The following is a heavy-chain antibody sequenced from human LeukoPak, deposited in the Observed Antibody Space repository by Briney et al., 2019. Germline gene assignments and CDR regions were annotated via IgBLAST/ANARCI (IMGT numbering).Heavy chain of an antibody. CDR3: ARQHALYYGSGSSDV. CDR2: ISTSGSTI. D-gene: IGHD3-10*01. Sequence: GSLRLSCAASGFTFSDYYMSWIRQAPGKGLEWVSYISTSGSTIYYADSVKGRFTISRDNAKNSLYLQTNSLRAEDTAVYYCARQHALYYGSGSSDVWGKGTTVIVSS. V-gene: IGHV3-11*04. CDR1: GFTFSDYY. J-gene: IGHJ6*04.